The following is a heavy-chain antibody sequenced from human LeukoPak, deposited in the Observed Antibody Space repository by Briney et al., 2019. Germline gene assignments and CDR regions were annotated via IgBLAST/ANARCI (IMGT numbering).Heavy chain of an antibody. CDR2: ISHDGSNK. Sequence: PGRSLRLSCAASGFTFSSYAMHWVRQAPGKGLEWVAVISHDGSNKYYADSVKGRFTISRDNSKNTLNLQMNSLRAEDTAVYYCVKDRTGTYTLDYWGQGTLVTVSS. V-gene: IGHV3-30-3*01. CDR3: VKDRTGTYTLDY. CDR1: GFTFSSYA. J-gene: IGHJ4*02. D-gene: IGHD3-10*01.